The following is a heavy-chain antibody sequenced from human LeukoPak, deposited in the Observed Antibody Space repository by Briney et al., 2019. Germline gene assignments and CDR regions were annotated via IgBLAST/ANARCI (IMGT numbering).Heavy chain of an antibody. D-gene: IGHD3-10*01. J-gene: IGHJ5*02. CDR3: ARVTYYYGSGSSLGWFDP. CDR1: GFSISSGYY. Sequence: SETLSLTCTVSGFSISSGYYWGWIRQPPGKGLEWIGSIYHSGSTYYNPSLKSRVTISVDTSKNQFSLKLSSVTAADTAVYYCARVTYYYGSGSSLGWFDPWGQGTLVTVSS. V-gene: IGHV4-38-2*02. CDR2: IYHSGST.